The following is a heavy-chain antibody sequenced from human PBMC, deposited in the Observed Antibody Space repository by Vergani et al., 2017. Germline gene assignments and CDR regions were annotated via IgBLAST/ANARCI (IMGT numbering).Heavy chain of an antibody. D-gene: IGHD3-10*01. Sequence: QVQLHESGPGLVKPSQTLSLTCTVSGGSITSGSLYWSWIRQPAGKGLEWIGRIHSSGTTTYNPPLKSRVTLSVDTSKNQLSLRMTSVTAADTAVYYCARDSWTSELRGVYWFDTWGQGTLVSVSS. CDR3: ARDSWTSELRGVYWFDT. CDR2: IHSSGTT. J-gene: IGHJ5*02. CDR1: GGSITSGSLY. V-gene: IGHV4-61*02.